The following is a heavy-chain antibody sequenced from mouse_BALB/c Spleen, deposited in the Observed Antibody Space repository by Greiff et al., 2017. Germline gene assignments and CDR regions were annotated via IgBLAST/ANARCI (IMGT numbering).Heavy chain of an antibody. CDR3: KRNYDDAMDY. J-gene: IGHJ4*01. V-gene: IGHV14-4*02. D-gene: IGHD2-4*01. CDR2: IDPENGDT. Sequence: EVKLMESGAELVRSGASVKLSCTASGFNIKDYYMHWVKQRPEQGLEWIGWIDPENGDTEYAPKFQGKATMTADTSSNTAYLQLSSLTSEDTAVYYCKRNYDDAMDYWGQGTSVTVSS. CDR1: GFNIKDYY.